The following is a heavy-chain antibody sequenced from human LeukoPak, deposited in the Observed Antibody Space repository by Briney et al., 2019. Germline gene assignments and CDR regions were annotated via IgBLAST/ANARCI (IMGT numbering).Heavy chain of an antibody. CDR1: GGSFSGYY. J-gene: IGHJ4*02. D-gene: IGHD4-17*01. CDR2: INHSGST. CDR3: ARTGPYGN. Sequence: SETLSLTCAVYGGSFSGYYWSWIRQPPGKGLEWIGEINHSGSTNYNPSLKSRVTISVDTSKNQFSLKLSSVTAADTAVYYCARTGPYGNWGQGTLVTVSS. V-gene: IGHV4-34*01.